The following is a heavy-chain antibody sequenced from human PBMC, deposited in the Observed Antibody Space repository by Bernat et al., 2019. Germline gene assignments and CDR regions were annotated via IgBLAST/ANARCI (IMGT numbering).Heavy chain of an antibody. CDR3: ARFREPPRYSSSWYGYLFDY. Sequence: QVQLQESGPGLVKPSETLSLTCTVSGGSISSYYWSWIRQPPGKGLEWIGYIYYSGSTYYNPSLKSRVTISVDTSKNQFSLKLSSVTAADTAVYYCARFREPPRYSSSWYGYLFDYWGQGTLVTVSS. D-gene: IGHD6-13*01. CDR2: IYYSGST. CDR1: GGSISSYY. V-gene: IGHV4-59*12. J-gene: IGHJ4*02.